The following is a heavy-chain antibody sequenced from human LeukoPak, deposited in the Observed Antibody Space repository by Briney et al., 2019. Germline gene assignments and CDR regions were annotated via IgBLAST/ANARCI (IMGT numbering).Heavy chain of an antibody. V-gene: IGHV4-39*07. J-gene: IGHJ3*02. CDR1: GGSISSNNYY. D-gene: IGHD6-6*01. CDR2: IYYSGST. Sequence: NTSETLSLTCTVSGGSISSNNYYWGWIRQPPGKGLEWIGTIYYSGSTNYNPSLKSRVTISVDTSKNQFSLKLSPVTAADTAVYYCATEYSSSSAFDIWGQGTMVTVSS. CDR3: ATEYSSSSAFDI.